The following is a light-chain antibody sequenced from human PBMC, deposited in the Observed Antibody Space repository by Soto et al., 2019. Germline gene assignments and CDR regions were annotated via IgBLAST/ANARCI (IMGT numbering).Light chain of an antibody. J-gene: IGLJ1*01. CDR1: SRDVGGYDY. CDR2: NVT. V-gene: IGLV2-14*01. Sequence: QSALTHPASVSGSPGQSTTISCTGTSRDVGGYDYVSWYQQHPGKVPKLVIYNVTHRPSGVSNRFSGSKSGNTASLTISGLQTEDEADYFCTSFTSSITYVFGTGTKLTVL. CDR3: TSFTSSITYV.